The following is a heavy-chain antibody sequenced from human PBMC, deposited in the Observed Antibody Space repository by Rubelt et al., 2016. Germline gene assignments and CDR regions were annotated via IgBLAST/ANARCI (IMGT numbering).Heavy chain of an antibody. CDR3: ARGQVATDY. D-gene: IGHD5-12*01. Sequence: QVQLQESGPGLVKPSETLSLTCTVSGGSLSTHSWSWIRQPPGKALEWVAYAHYSGTPNYNSSLQRPATISKDTSKSPFSRKRTSVTAADTAVYYCARGQVATDYWGQGTLVTVSS. V-gene: IGHV4-59*11. CDR1: GGSLSTHS. CDR2: AHYSGTP. J-gene: IGHJ4*02.